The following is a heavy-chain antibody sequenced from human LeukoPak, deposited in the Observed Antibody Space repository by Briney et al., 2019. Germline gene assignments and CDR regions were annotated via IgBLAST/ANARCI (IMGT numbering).Heavy chain of an antibody. CDR2: ICAYNGNT. J-gene: IGHJ3*02. V-gene: IGHV1-18*01. CDR3: ATDLGYYYDSSGYYSDAFDI. CDR1: GYTLTSYG. Sequence: ASVNVSRMASGYTLTSYGISWVQQAPGQGVEGMGWICAYNGNTNYAQKLQGRVTMTTDTSTSTAYMELRSLRSDDTAVYYCATDLGYYYDSSGYYSDAFDIWGQGTMVTVSS. D-gene: IGHD3-22*01.